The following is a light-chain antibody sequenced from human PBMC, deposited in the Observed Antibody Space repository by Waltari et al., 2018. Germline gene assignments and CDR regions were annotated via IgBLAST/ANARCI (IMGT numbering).Light chain of an antibody. CDR3: QQYNNLPLYP. Sequence: ETVMTQSPATLSVSPGGRATLSCRASQSLGTNLAWYQQKPGQAPRLLIYGASSRVTVVPGRFSGSWSATDFTLTISRLQSEDFVVYYCQQYNNLPLYPFGQGTKLE. J-gene: IGKJ2*01. V-gene: IGKV3-15*01. CDR1: QSLGTN. CDR2: GAS.